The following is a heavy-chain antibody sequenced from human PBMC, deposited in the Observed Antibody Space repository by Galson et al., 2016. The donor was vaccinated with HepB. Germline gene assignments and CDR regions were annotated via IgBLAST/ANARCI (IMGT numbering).Heavy chain of an antibody. CDR2: IYYSGTN. J-gene: IGHJ6*02. V-gene: IGHV4-39*07. D-gene: IGHD3-10*01. CDR1: DSSTGSNSDY. Sequence: ETLSLTCSVFDSSTGSNSDYWGWIRQTPGKGLEWIGSIYYSGTNYYNVSLKSRVIISIDTSKNQISLELKSVTAADTAVYYCARVGSRPYGMDVWGQGTTVTVSS. CDR3: ARVGSRPYGMDV.